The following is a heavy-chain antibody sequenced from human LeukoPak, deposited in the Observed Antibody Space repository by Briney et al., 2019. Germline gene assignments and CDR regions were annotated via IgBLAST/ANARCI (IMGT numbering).Heavy chain of an antibody. J-gene: IGHJ4*02. CDR3: VAYTAGSQIDY. D-gene: IGHD2-2*02. V-gene: IGHV4/OR15-8*01. CDR2: INHSGTT. CDR1: GDSITSSNW. Sequence: PSETLSLTCDVSGDSITSSNWWSWVRPSPEKGLEWIGEINHSGTTHYNPSFKRRVTISADKSSNQFSLKVRSVTAADTAVYFCVAYTAGSQIDYWGQGTLVTVSS.